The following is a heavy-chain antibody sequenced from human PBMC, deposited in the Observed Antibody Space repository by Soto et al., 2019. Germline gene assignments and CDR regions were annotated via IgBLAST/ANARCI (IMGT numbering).Heavy chain of an antibody. J-gene: IGHJ5*02. CDR1: GGSFSGYY. CDR2: INHSGST. CDR3: ARNRIRVWFGELSYFDP. D-gene: IGHD3-10*01. Sequence: QVQLQQWGAGLLKPSETLSLTCAVYGGSFSGYYWSWIRQPPGKGLEWIGEINHSGSTNYNPSLKSRVTISVDTSKNQFSLKLSSVTAADTAAYYCARNRIRVWFGELSYFDPWGQGTLVTVSS. V-gene: IGHV4-34*01.